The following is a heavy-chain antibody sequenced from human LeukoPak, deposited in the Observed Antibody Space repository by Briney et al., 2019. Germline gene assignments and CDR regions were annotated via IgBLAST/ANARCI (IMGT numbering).Heavy chain of an antibody. V-gene: IGHV1-2*02. CDR3: ASGYSGYDLNY. J-gene: IGHJ4*02. D-gene: IGHD5-12*01. Sequence: ASVKVSCKTSDFRDYYMNWVRQAPGQGLEWLGWINPKSGDTDYAQKFQGRVTMTRDTSISTAYMELSGLKPDDTAIYFCASGYSGYDLNYWGPGTQVTVSS. CDR2: INPKSGDT. CDR1: DFRDYY.